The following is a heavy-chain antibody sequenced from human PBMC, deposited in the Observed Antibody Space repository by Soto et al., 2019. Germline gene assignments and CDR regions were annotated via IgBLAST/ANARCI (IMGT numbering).Heavy chain of an antibody. Sequence: GEYLKISCKASGYSSTSYWIARARQMPGKGLEWMGIIYPGDSDARYSPCFQGQVTMSAAKSVSTAYLQWSSLKASDTAMYYCARPRSGSYRLVYVGMDVWGQGTTVAVS. CDR3: ARPRSGSYRLVYVGMDV. CDR1: GYSSTSYW. CDR2: IYPGDSDA. V-gene: IGHV5-51*01. D-gene: IGHD3-10*01. J-gene: IGHJ6*02.